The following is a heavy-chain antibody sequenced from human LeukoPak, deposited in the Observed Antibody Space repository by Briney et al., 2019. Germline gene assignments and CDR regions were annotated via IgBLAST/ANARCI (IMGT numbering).Heavy chain of an antibody. CDR3: ARDISSGYYDAFDI. V-gene: IGHV3-66*01. D-gene: IGHD3-22*01. CDR1: GFTVSSNY. J-gene: IGHJ3*02. CDR2: IYSGGST. Sequence: GGSLRLSCAASGFTVSSNYMSWVRQAPGKGLGWVSIIYSGGSTYYADSVKGRFTISRDNSKNTLYLQMNSLRVEDTAVYYCARDISSGYYDAFDIWGQGTMVTVSS.